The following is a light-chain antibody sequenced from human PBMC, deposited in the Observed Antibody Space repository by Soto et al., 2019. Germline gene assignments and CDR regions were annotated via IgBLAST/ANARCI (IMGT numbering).Light chain of an antibody. Sequence: IVLTQSPGTLSLSPGERGTLSSRASQSVSSSYLAWYQQKHGQAPRLLIYGASSRATGIPDRFSGSGSGTDFTLTISRLEPEDFAVYYCQQYGSSSITFGQGTRLEIK. J-gene: IGKJ5*01. V-gene: IGKV3-20*01. CDR3: QQYGSSSIT. CDR2: GAS. CDR1: QSVSSSY.